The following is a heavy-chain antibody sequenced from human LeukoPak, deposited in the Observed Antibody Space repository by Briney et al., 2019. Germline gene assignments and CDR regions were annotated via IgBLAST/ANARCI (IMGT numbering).Heavy chain of an antibody. CDR2: INSDGSST. Sequence: AGGSLRLSCAASGFTFSSYWMHWVRQAPGKGLVWVSRINSDGSSTSYADSVKGRFTISRDNAKNTLYLQMNSLRAEDTALYYCAKGMSATGTTCLDYWGQGTLVTVSS. CDR1: GFTFSSYW. CDR3: AKGMSATGTTCLDY. V-gene: IGHV3-74*01. D-gene: IGHD1-1*01. J-gene: IGHJ4*02.